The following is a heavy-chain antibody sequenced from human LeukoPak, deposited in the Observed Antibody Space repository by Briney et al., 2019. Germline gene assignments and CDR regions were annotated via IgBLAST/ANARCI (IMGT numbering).Heavy chain of an antibody. V-gene: IGHV3-30*18. J-gene: IGHJ4*02. CDR3: AKVATWLQQHNFDY. CDR2: ISFDGSNK. CDR1: GFTFSSYG. D-gene: IGHD5-24*01. Sequence: GGSLRLSCAASGFTFSSYGMHWVRQVPGKGLEWVAVISFDGSNKYYADSVKGRFTSSRDNSKNTLYLQMNSLRAEDTAVYYCAKVATWLQQHNFDYWGQGALVTVSS.